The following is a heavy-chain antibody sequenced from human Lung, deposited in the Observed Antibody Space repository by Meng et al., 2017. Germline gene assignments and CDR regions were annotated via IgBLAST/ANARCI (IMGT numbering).Heavy chain of an antibody. Sequence: VRLVQPGAGVKKPGASVKVSCKPSGYNFPDYYIHWVRRAPGQGLEWMGRIDPKTGDTHYALKFQGRVTMTGDTSISTAYMELSGLRSDDTAMYYCARDEDISAAGKLFGDYWGHGTLVTVSS. CDR2: IDPKTGDT. D-gene: IGHD6-13*01. CDR3: ARDEDISAAGKLFGDY. CDR1: GYNFPDYY. V-gene: IGHV1-2*06. J-gene: IGHJ4*01.